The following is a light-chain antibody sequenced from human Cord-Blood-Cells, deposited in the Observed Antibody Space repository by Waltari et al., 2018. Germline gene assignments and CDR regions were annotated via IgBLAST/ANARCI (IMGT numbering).Light chain of an antibody. Sequence: EIVLSQSPGTLSLSPGERATLSCRASQSVSSSYLAWYQQKPGQAPRLLIYGASSRATGIPDRFSGSVSGTDFTLTISRLEPEDFAVYYCQQYGSSPCTFGPGTKVDI. J-gene: IGKJ3*01. CDR3: QQYGSSPCT. CDR2: GAS. V-gene: IGKV3-20*01. CDR1: QSVSSSY.